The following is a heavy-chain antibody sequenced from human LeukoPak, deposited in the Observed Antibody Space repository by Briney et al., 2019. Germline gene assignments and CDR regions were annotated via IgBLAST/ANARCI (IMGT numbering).Heavy chain of an antibody. D-gene: IGHD3-10*01. Sequence: SETLSLTCTVSGGSISSSSYYWGWIRQPPGKGLEWIGSIYYSGSTYYNPSLKSRVTISVDTSKNQFSLKLSSVTAADTAVYYCAREAGAGEEYYFDYWGQGTLVTVSS. J-gene: IGHJ4*02. CDR2: IYYSGST. CDR1: GGSISSSSYY. CDR3: AREAGAGEEYYFDY. V-gene: IGHV4-39*07.